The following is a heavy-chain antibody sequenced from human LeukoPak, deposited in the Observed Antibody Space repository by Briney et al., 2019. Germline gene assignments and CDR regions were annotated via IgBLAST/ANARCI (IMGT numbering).Heavy chain of an antibody. J-gene: IGHJ5*02. CDR2: IYYSGST. V-gene: IGHV4-31*03. D-gene: IGHD3-10*01. CDR1: GGSISSGGYY. CDR3: ARDPYASGSNWFDP. Sequence: SETLSLTCTVSGGSISSGGYYWSWIRQHPGKGLEWLGYIYYSGSTYYNPSLKSRVTISVDTSKNQFSLKLSSVTAADTAVYYCARDPYASGSNWFDPWCQGTLVTVSS.